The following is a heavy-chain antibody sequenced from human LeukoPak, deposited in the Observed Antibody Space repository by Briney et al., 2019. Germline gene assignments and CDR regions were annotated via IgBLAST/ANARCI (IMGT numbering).Heavy chain of an antibody. V-gene: IGHV4-59*08. CDR2: IYYSGST. D-gene: IGHD3-3*01. CDR1: GGSIDNYY. CDR3: ARQGFWRGYFVFDY. Sequence: SETLSLTCSVSGGSIDNYYWSWIRQPPGKGLEWIGFIYYSGSTNYNPSLQSRVTISVDTSKNQFSLKLSSVTAADTAVYYCARQGFWRGYFVFDYWGQGTLVTVSS. J-gene: IGHJ4*02.